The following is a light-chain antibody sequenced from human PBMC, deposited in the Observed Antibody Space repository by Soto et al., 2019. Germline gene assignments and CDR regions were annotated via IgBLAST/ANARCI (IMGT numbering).Light chain of an antibody. CDR2: AAS. Sequence: EIGMTQSQATLSVSPGERATLSCRASQSVNSKVAWYQQKPGQPPRLLIYAASTRDTDVPARFSGSGSGTEFILTISSLQYEDFAVYYCQRHTDWPPITFGQGTRRAIE. J-gene: IGKJ5*01. CDR3: QRHTDWPPIT. V-gene: IGKV3-15*01. CDR1: QSVNSK.